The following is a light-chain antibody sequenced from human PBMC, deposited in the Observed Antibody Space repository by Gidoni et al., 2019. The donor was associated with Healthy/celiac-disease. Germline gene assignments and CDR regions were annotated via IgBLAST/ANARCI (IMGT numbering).Light chain of an antibody. Sequence: SHDLTPPPSVQAPPEQTARISCSGDALPTQYAYWYQQKPGQALVLVIYKDSERPSGSPERFSGSSSGTTGTLTISGGQAEDEADYYGQSAGSSGTYKVFGGGTKLTVL. CDR3: QSAGSSGTYKV. CDR2: KDS. J-gene: IGLJ2*01. CDR1: ALPTQY. V-gene: IGLV3-25*03.